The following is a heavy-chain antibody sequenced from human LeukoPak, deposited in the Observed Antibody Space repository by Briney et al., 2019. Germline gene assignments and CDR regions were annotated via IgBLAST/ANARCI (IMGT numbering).Heavy chain of an antibody. Sequence: SETLSLTCAVYGGSFSAYSWSWVRQPPGKGLEWIGEINHSGITNYNPSLESRVTVSVDTSKNQFSLKVRSVTAADTAVYYCARGLVVPAVTRFWYFDLWGRGTLVTVSS. J-gene: IGHJ2*01. CDR2: INHSGIT. CDR1: GGSFSAYS. D-gene: IGHD2-2*01. CDR3: ARGLVVPAVTRFWYFDL. V-gene: IGHV4-34*01.